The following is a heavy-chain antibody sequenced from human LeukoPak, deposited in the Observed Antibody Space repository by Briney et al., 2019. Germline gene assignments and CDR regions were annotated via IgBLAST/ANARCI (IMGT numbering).Heavy chain of an antibody. CDR3: ARDSTGTHFDY. V-gene: IGHV1-18*01. CDR1: GYTFNNYG. J-gene: IGHJ4*02. D-gene: IGHD1-1*01. Sequence: ASVKVSCKASGYTFNNYGISWVRQAPGQGLEWMGWFSGYNGNRSYAQKFQGRVTMTTDTSTSTAYMELRSLRSDDTAVYYCARDSTGTHFDYWGQGTLVTVSS. CDR2: FSGYNGNR.